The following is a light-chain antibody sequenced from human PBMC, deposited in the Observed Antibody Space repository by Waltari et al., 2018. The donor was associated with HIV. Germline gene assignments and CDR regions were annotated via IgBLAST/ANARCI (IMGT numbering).Light chain of an antibody. CDR2: GAS. Sequence: EIVMTQSPATLSVSPGERATLSCRASQSISGNLAWYQQRRDQAPRLLIYGASTRASGIPARFSGSGSGPDFSLTISSLQSEDSALYYCQQYNHWPRTFGQGTKLEI. CDR3: QQYNHWPRT. CDR1: QSISGN. V-gene: IGKV3-15*01. J-gene: IGKJ1*01.